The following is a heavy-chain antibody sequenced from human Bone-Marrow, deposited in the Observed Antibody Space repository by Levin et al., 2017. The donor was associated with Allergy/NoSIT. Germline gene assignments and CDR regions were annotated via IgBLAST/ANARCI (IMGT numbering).Heavy chain of an antibody. CDR3: ARASHKTTVTTFDY. Sequence: SCAVSRGSISSDDYSWTWIRQPLGTGLEWIGYIYHSGRTYYNPSLKSRVTISVDRSRNQFSLKVSSVTAADTAVYYCARASHKTTVTTFDYWGQGILVTVSS. CDR2: IYHSGRT. V-gene: IGHV4-30-2*01. D-gene: IGHD4-17*01. CDR1: RGSISSDDYS. J-gene: IGHJ4*02.